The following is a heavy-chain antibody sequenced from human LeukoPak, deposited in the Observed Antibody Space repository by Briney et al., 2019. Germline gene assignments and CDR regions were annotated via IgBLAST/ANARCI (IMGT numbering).Heavy chain of an antibody. V-gene: IGHV4-4*07. Sequence: SETLSLTCTVSGGSISSYYWSWIRQPAGKGLEWIGRIYISVSTNYNPSLKSRVTTSVDTSKNQFSLKVSSVTAADTAVYYCAGSTTGTTFIGYWGQGTLVTVSS. CDR1: GGSISSYY. CDR3: AGSTTGTTFIGY. J-gene: IGHJ4*02. D-gene: IGHD1-1*01. CDR2: IYISVST.